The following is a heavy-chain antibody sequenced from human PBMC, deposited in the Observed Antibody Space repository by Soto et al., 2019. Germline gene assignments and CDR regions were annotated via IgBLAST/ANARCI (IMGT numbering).Heavy chain of an antibody. V-gene: IGHV5-51*01. D-gene: IGHD3-22*01. Sequence: PGESLKISCKGSGHIFSNYWIGWVRQMPGKGLEWMGIIYPGDSDTRYSPSFQGQVTITVDKSINTAYLQWSRLKASDTAIYYCARQSLWGTSGYYYFENWGQGTLVTVSS. CDR2: IYPGDSDT. CDR3: ARQSLWGTSGYYYFEN. CDR1: GHIFSNYW. J-gene: IGHJ4*02.